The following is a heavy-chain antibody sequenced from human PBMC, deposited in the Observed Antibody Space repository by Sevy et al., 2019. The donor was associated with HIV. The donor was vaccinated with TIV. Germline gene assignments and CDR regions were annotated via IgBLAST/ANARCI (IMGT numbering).Heavy chain of an antibody. V-gene: IGHV3-30*18. D-gene: IGHD3-3*01. CDR3: AKDAYYDFWSGWVRRYYYGMDV. Sequence: GGSLRLSCAASGFTFSSYGMHWVRQAPGKGLEWVAVISYDGSNKYYADSVKGRFTISRDNSKNTLYLQMNSLRAEETVEFYCAKDAYYDFWSGWVRRYYYGMDVWGQGTTVTVSS. J-gene: IGHJ6*02. CDR2: ISYDGSNK. CDR1: GFTFSSYG.